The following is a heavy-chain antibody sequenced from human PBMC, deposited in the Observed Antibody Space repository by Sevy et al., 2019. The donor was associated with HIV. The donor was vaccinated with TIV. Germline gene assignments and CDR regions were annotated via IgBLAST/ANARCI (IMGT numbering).Heavy chain of an antibody. V-gene: IGHV4-34*01. Sequence: SETLSLTCAVYGGSFSGYYWSWIRQPPGKGLEWIGEINHSGSTNYNPSLKSRVTISVDTSKNQLSLKLSSVTAADTAVYYCARGSSDGTYYYGMDVWGQGATVTVSS. CDR1: GGSFSGYY. J-gene: IGHJ6*02. CDR2: INHSGST. CDR3: ARGSSDGTYYYGMDV.